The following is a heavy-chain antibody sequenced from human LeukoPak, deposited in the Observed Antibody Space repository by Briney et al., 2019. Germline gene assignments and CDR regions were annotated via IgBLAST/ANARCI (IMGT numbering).Heavy chain of an antibody. Sequence: GGCLRLSCTASGFTSNIYAMTWVRQSPGKWLEWVSTISGIGDSTYYADSVKGRFTISRDTSSNTLYLQMNTPRAEDTAVYYCAKPGRRTLLSYLDVWGNGTTVTVSS. CDR1: GFTSNIYA. V-gene: IGHV3-23*01. CDR2: ISGIGDST. J-gene: IGHJ6*03. CDR3: AKPGRRTLLSYLDV.